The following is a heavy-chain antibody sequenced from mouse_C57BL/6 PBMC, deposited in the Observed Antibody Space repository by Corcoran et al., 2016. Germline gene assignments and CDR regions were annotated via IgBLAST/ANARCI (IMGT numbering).Heavy chain of an antibody. CDR3: ARGGSDYYAMDY. CDR1: GYTFTTYG. CDR2: INTYSGVP. J-gene: IGHJ4*01. V-gene: IGHV9-3*01. Sequence: QIQLVKSGPEVKKPGGTVKISCKDSGYTFTTYGMSWVKQAPGKGLKWMGWINTYSGVPTYADDFKGRFAFSLETSASTAYLQINNLKNEDTATYFCARGGSDYYAMDYWGQGTSVTVSS.